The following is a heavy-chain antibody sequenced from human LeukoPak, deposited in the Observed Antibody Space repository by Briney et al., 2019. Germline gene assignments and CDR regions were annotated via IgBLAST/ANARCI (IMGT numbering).Heavy chain of an antibody. J-gene: IGHJ4*02. CDR2: ISSSSSYI. CDR1: GFTFSSYS. Sequence: PGGSLRLSCAASGFTFSSYSMNWVRQAPGKGLEWVSSISSSSSYIYYADSVKGRFTISRDNAKNSLYLQMNSLRAEDTAVYYCARDQRYCSSTSCPYYFDCWGQGTLVTVSS. CDR3: ARDQRYCSSTSCPYYFDC. V-gene: IGHV3-21*01. D-gene: IGHD2-2*01.